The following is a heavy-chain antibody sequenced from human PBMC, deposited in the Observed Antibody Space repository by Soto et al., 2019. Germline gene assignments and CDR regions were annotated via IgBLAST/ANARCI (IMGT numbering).Heavy chain of an antibody. Sequence: QVQLQESGPGLVKPSGTLSLTCAVSGGSISSSNWWSWVRQPPGKGLEWIGEIYHSGNTNYNPSLKRRVTMAVDKSRNQFSLKLSSVTAADTAVYYYARLWGEGRVDYWGQGTLVTVSS. D-gene: IGHD3-16*01. CDR2: IYHSGNT. CDR3: ARLWGEGRVDY. V-gene: IGHV4-4*02. J-gene: IGHJ4*02. CDR1: GGSISSSNW.